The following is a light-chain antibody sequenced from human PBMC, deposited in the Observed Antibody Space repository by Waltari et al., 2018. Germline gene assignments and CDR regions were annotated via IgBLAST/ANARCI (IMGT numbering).Light chain of an antibody. CDR2: DVS. CDR3: ISYTISSTLNWV. Sequence: QSALTQPASVSGSPGQSITISCTGTSSDVGGFNFVSWYQQHPGKAPKLMIYDVSKRPSGVSIRFSGSKSCNTASLTISGLQAEDEADYYCISYTISSTLNWVFGGGTKLTVL. CDR1: SSDVGGFNF. J-gene: IGLJ3*02. V-gene: IGLV2-14*03.